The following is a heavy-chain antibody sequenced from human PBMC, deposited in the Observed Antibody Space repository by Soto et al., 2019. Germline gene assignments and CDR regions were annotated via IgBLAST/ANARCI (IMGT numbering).Heavy chain of an antibody. D-gene: IGHD3-22*01. V-gene: IGHV4-59*01. CDR2: IYYSGST. CDR1: GGSISSYY. CDR3: ASLVYYYDSSGYYNRFDY. Sequence: SETLSLTCTVSGGSISSYYWSWIRQPPGKGLEWIGYIYYSGSTNYNPSLKSRVTISVDTSKNQFSLKLSSVTAADTAVYYCASLVYYYDSSGYYNRFDYCGQGTLVTXSS. J-gene: IGHJ4*02.